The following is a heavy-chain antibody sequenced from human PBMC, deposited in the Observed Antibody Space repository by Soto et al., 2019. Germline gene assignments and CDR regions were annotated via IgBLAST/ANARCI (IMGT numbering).Heavy chain of an antibody. D-gene: IGHD2-2*01. CDR1: GGTFGSYA. V-gene: IGHV1-69*19. CDR3: ARSQGSSTSLEIYYFYYYGMDV. J-gene: IGHJ6*02. CDR2: IIPIPGTA. Sequence: QVQLVQSGAEVKKPGSSVKVSCKASGGTFGSYAISWVRQAPGQGLEWMGGIIPIPGTANYAQKFQVRVTIAADESTSTAYMELSSLRSEDTAVYYGARSQGSSTSLEIYYFYYYGMDVWGQGTTVTVSS.